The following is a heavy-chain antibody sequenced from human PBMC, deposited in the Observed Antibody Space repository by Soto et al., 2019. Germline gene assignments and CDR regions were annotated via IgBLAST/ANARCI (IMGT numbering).Heavy chain of an antibody. J-gene: IGHJ6*02. V-gene: IGHV1-69*01. CDR1: GGTFSSYA. Sequence: QVQLVQSGAEVKKPGSSVKVSCNASGGTFSSYAISWVRQAPGQGLEWMGGIIPIFGTANYAQKFQGRVTITADESTSTAYMELSSLRSEDTAVYYCARATIFGVVIIYYYGMDVWGQGTTVTVSS. CDR3: ARATIFGVVIIYYYGMDV. D-gene: IGHD3-3*01. CDR2: IIPIFGTA.